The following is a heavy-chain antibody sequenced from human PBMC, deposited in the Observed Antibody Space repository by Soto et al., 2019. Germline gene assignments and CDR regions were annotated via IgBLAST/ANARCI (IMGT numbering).Heavy chain of an antibody. V-gene: IGHV4-61*01. Sequence: SETLSLTCTVSGGSISSSSYYWGWIRQPPGKGLEWIGYFYYSGSTKYNPSLKSRVTILEDTSKNQFSLKLNSVTAADTAVYNCAREGRMGTFDYWGQGALVTAPQ. D-gene: IGHD1-1*01. CDR3: AREGRMGTFDY. J-gene: IGHJ4*02. CDR2: FYYSGST. CDR1: GGSISSSSYY.